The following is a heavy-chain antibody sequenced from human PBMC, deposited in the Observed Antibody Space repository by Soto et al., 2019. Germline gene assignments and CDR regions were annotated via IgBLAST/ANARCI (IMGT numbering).Heavy chain of an antibody. Sequence: GEFLKISCKGSGDSFISYWIGWVRQMPGKGLEWMGIIYPGDSDTRYSPSFQGQVTISADKSISTAYLQWSSLKASDTAMYYCARRDHYYDSSGYYDFDYWGQGTLVTVSS. CDR1: GDSFISYW. CDR3: ARRDHYYDSSGYYDFDY. D-gene: IGHD3-22*01. CDR2: IYPGDSDT. J-gene: IGHJ4*02. V-gene: IGHV5-51*01.